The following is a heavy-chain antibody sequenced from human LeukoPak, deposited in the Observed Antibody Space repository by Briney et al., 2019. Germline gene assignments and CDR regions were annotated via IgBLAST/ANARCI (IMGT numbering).Heavy chain of an antibody. Sequence: SETLSLTCTVSSASISSSPYYWGWIRQSPGKGLEWIGSISYSGTTNYNPSLKSRVTISVDTSKNQFSLKLSSVTAADTAVYYCARRSGGWFGELYYYYYYMDVWGKGTTVTISS. D-gene: IGHD3-10*01. V-gene: IGHV4-39*07. CDR3: ARRSGGWFGELYYYYYYMDV. CDR2: ISYSGTT. CDR1: SASISSSPYY. J-gene: IGHJ6*03.